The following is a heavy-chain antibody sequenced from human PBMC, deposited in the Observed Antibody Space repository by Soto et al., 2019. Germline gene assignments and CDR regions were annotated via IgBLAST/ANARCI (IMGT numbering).Heavy chain of an antibody. CDR3: ATPFPNGGQRLVGYYFDY. J-gene: IGHJ4*02. V-gene: IGHV1-24*01. CDR2: FDPEDGET. Sequence: ASVKVSCKVSGYTLTELSMHWVRQAPGKGLEWMGGFDPEDGETIYAQKFQGRVTMTEDTSTDTAYMELSSLRSEDTAVYYCATPFPNGGQRLVGYYFDYWGQGTLVTVSS. D-gene: IGHD6-13*01. CDR1: GYTLTELS.